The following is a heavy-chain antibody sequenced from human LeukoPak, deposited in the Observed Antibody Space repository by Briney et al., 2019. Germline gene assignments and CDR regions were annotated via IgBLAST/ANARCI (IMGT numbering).Heavy chain of an antibody. D-gene: IGHD5-12*01. CDR2: ISSGSSYT. CDR3: ANLYSAYGFHDY. Sequence: GGSLRLSCAASGFTFSDYYMSWIRQAPGKGLEWLSYISSGSSYTNYAVSVQGRFTISRDNAKNSLYLQMNSLRAEDTAVYYCANLYSAYGFHDYWGQGTLVTVSS. CDR1: GFTFSDYY. V-gene: IGHV3-11*06. J-gene: IGHJ4*02.